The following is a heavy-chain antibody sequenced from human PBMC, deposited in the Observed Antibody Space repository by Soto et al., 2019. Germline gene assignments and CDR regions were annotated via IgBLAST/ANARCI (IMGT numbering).Heavy chain of an antibody. V-gene: IGHV4-61*01. D-gene: IGHD3-16*01. CDR3: ARFTRPPAAAAGGGISGLNYYLDY. CDR2: MYYSGST. J-gene: IGHJ4*02. CDR1: GGSVSSGNCF. Sequence: PSETLSLTCTVSGGSVSSGNCFWSWIRQPPGKGLEWIGYMYYSGSTNYNPSLKSRVTILVDTSKNQFSLKLTSVTAADTAVYYCARFTRPPAAAAGGGISGLNYYLDYWGQGTLVTRLL.